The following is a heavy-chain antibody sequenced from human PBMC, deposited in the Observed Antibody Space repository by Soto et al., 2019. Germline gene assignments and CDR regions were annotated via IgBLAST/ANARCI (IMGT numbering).Heavy chain of an antibody. CDR1: GDSISSGCFS. J-gene: IGHJ4*02. CDR3: ARTTAVPNTLRSRYFFDY. V-gene: IGHV4-30-2*02. CDR2: IYHTGIT. Sequence: SETLSLTCAVSGDSISSGCFSWSWIRQAPGKGPEWIGYIYHTGITNYNPSLRSRVTISVDQSKNQFSLRLSSVTTADTALYYCARTTAVPNTLRSRYFFDYWGQGTLVTVSS. D-gene: IGHD1-7*01.